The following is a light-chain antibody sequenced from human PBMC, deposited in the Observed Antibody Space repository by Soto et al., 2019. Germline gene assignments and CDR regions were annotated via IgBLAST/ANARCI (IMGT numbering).Light chain of an antibody. CDR2: EAS. CDR1: QNIRKN. CDR3: HQYNNYMYT. J-gene: IGKJ2*01. Sequence: ELVMSQSPATLSVSPGERVTLSFRASQNIRKNLAWYQQKPGQAPSLLIYEASTRASGVPVRFSGSGAGTEFTLTISSLQSEDFGVYYCHQYNNYMYTFGQGTKVDIK. V-gene: IGKV3-15*01.